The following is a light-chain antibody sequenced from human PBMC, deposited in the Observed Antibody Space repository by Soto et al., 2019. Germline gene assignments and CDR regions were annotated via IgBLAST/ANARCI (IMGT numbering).Light chain of an antibody. Sequence: EIVMTQSPATLSVSPGERATLSCRASQSVSSNLAWYQQKPGQAPRLLIYGASTRATGIPARFSGGGSGTEFTLTISSLQSEDFAVYYCQQYNNWPPWTFGHGTKVEIK. J-gene: IGKJ1*01. CDR3: QQYNNWPPWT. CDR1: QSVSSN. CDR2: GAS. V-gene: IGKV3-15*01.